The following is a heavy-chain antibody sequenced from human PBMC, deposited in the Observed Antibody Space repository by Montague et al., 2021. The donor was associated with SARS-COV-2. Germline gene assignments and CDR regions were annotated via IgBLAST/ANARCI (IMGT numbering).Heavy chain of an antibody. CDR3: ARDSSGYFKYDY. D-gene: IGHD3-9*01. CDR2: INHSGSP. Sequence: SETLSLTCAVYGESVSGFYWGWIRQPPGEGLEWLGEINHSGSPNYNPSLKSRVTMSLDTSKNQFSLKLSSVTAADTAVYFCARDSSGYFKYDYWGQGTLVTVSS. CDR1: GESVSGFY. J-gene: IGHJ4*02. V-gene: IGHV4-34*01.